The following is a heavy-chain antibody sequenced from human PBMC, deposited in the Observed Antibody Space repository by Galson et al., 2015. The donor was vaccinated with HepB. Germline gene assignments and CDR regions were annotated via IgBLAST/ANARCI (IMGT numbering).Heavy chain of an antibody. V-gene: IGHV1-18*01. CDR2: ISAYNGAT. Sequence: SVKVSCKASGYIFTSYDITWVRQAPGQGLEWMGWISAYNGATNYEQKFQDRVTMITGRSTSTAYMELRSLRSDDTAVYYCARVVRSKAPYFDNWGQGTLVTISS. CDR1: GYIFTSYD. CDR3: ARVVRSKAPYFDN. J-gene: IGHJ4*02. D-gene: IGHD4-23*01.